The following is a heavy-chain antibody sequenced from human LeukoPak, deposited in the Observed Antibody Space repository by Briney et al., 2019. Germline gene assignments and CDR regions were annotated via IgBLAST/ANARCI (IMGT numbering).Heavy chain of an antibody. CDR1: GGTFSSYA. J-gene: IGHJ3*02. Sequence: GASVNVSCKASGGTFSSYAISWVRQAPGQGLEWMGGIIPIFGTANYAQKFQGRVTITADESTSTAYMELSSLRSEDTAVYYCARVLPLDYISRRGPDAFDIWGQGTMVTVSS. CDR2: IIPIFGTA. D-gene: IGHD3-3*01. V-gene: IGHV1-69*13. CDR3: ARVLPLDYISRRGPDAFDI.